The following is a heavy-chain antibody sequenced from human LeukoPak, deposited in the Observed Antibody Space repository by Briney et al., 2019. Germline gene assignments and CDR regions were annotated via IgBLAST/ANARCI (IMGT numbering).Heavy chain of an antibody. CDR2: ITASGDST. J-gene: IGHJ4*02. CDR3: ARSQGTVGAMTD. Sequence: GGSLRLSCAGSGFPFSSYPISWVRQPPGKGLEWVSAITASGDSTYSADSVKGRFTISRDNSRNTLFLEMNSLRAEDTAVYYCARSQGTVGAMTDWGQGTLVTVSS. CDR1: GFPFSSYP. D-gene: IGHD1-26*01. V-gene: IGHV3-23*01.